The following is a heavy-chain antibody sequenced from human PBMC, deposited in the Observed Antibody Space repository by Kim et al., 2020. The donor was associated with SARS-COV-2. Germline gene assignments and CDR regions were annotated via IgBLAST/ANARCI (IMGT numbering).Heavy chain of an antibody. CDR3: ARHLGLWFGETYYDY. Sequence: PSLKSTVTGSVDTSKHQFSMKLSSVTAADTAVYYCARHLGLWFGETYYDYWGQGTLVTVSS. D-gene: IGHD3-10*01. J-gene: IGHJ4*02. V-gene: IGHV4-39*01.